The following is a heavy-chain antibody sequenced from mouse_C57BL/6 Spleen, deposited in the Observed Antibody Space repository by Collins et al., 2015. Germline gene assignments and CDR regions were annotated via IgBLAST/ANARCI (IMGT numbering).Heavy chain of an antibody. D-gene: IGHD1-2*01. V-gene: IGHV14-4*02. Sequence: EVQLQQSGAELVRSGASVKLSCTASGFNIKDYYMHWVKQRPEQGLEWIGWIDPENGDTEYAPKFQGKATMTADISSNTAYLQLSSLTSEDTAVYYCLRPFDYWGQGTTLTVSS. CDR1: GFNIKDYY. CDR2: IDPENGDT. J-gene: IGHJ2*01. CDR3: LRPFDY.